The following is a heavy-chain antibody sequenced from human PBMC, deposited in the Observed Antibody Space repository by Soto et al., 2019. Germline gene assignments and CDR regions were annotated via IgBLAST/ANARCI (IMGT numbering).Heavy chain of an antibody. V-gene: IGHV2-5*01. CDR2: IYWNDEQ. D-gene: IGHD6-13*01. J-gene: IGHJ6*02. Sequence: QITLKESGPTLVKPTQTLTLTCTFSGFSLTSGVVGVGWIRQPPGEALEWLAPIYWNDEQYYNPSLRNRLTITRDTSKNQVVLTMPNMDPVDTATYYCAHRLPGPSGYDVWGQGTTVTVSS. CDR3: AHRLPGPSGYDV. CDR1: GFSLTSGVVG.